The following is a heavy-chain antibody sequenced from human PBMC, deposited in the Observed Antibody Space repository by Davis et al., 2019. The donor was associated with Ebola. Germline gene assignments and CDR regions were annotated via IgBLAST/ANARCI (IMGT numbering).Heavy chain of an antibody. D-gene: IGHD3-16*01. J-gene: IGHJ4*02. CDR3: ARRRGGWGFDY. Sequence: WESPMTPCKGPGFALANYWIAWVRQMPGKGLGFMGIIYPDDSDISYSPSFEGQATISADKSISTAYLQWSSLKASDTAIYYCARRRGGWGFDYWGQGTLVTVSS. CDR2: IYPDDSDI. V-gene: IGHV5-51*01. CDR1: GFALANYW.